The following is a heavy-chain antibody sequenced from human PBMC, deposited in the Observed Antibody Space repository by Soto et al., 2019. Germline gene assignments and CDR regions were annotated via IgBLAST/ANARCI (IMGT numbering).Heavy chain of an antibody. Sequence: GESLKISCRTSGYRFTSYWIAWARQMPGKGLELMGIIFPIDSYTRYSPSFQGQVTISADRSTSTVFLQWASLKASDTAVYFCARKDKSGYFNWFDPWGQGTLVTVSS. D-gene: IGHD3-22*01. J-gene: IGHJ5*02. V-gene: IGHV5-51*01. CDR2: IFPIDSYT. CDR1: GYRFTSYW. CDR3: ARKDKSGYFNWFDP.